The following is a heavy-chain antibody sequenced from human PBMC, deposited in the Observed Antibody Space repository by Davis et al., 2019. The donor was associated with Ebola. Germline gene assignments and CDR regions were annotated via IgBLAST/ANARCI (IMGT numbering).Heavy chain of an antibody. J-gene: IGHJ5*02. CDR3: ARGNYDMLAGTSNWFDP. Sequence: MPGGSLRLSCAVSGGSLGTYYWTWIRQPPGKGLEWIGYIYYSVNTNSNPSLKRRVTISVDTSKNQFSLKLNSVTAADTAVYYCARGNYDMLAGTSNWFDPWGQGILVTVSS. D-gene: IGHD3-9*01. V-gene: IGHV4-59*01. CDR2: IYYSVNT. CDR1: GGSLGTYY.